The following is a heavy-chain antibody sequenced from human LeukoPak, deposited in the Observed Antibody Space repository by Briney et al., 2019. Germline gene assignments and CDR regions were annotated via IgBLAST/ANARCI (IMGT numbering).Heavy chain of an antibody. Sequence: PSETLSLTCTVPGGSISGQYWSWIRQPPGKGLEWIGYVYYRGSTNYNPSLKSRVTISVDTSKNQFSLTLSSVTAADTAVYYCARDRIGEDYMDVWGKGTTVTVSS. D-gene: IGHD3-10*01. CDR3: ARDRIGEDYMDV. CDR2: VYYRGST. CDR1: GGSISGQY. V-gene: IGHV4-59*11. J-gene: IGHJ6*03.